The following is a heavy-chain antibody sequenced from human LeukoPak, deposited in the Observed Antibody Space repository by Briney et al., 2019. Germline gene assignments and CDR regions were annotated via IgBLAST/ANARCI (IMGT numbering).Heavy chain of an antibody. D-gene: IGHD6-19*01. Sequence: GGSLTLSCAAYGFTFSNFPMYWVRQAPGKGLEFVSVISTNGDRTYYADSVKGRFTISRDNSKNTLYLQMGSLRADDMAVYYCARGVAISSSGWYDTFDYWGQGALVTVSS. J-gene: IGHJ4*02. CDR1: GFTFSNFP. V-gene: IGHV3-64*02. CDR2: ISTNGDRT. CDR3: ARGVAISSSGWYDTFDY.